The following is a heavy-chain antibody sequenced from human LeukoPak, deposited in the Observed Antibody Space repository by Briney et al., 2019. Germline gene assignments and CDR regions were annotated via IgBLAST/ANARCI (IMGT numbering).Heavy chain of an antibody. Sequence: GGSLRLSCAASGFTVSSNYMSWVRQAPGKGLEWVSVIYSGGSTYYADSVKGRFTISRHNSKNTLYLQMNSLRAEDTAVYYCARDSAAAAGMWDYWGQGTLVTVSS. CDR2: IYSGGST. CDR1: GFTVSSNY. V-gene: IGHV3-53*04. D-gene: IGHD6-13*01. J-gene: IGHJ4*02. CDR3: ARDSAAAAGMWDY.